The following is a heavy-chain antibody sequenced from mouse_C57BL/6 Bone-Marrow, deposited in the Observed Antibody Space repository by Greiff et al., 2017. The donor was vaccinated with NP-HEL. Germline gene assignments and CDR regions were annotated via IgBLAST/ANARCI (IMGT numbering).Heavy chain of an antibody. D-gene: IGHD1-1*01. CDR3: AMKSLLLRYDY. CDR1: GYTFTSYW. V-gene: IGHV1-74*01. Sequence: QVQLQQPGAELVKPGASVKVSCKASGYTFTSYWMHWVKQRPGQGLEWIGRIHPSDSDTNYNQKFKGKATLTVAKSSSTAYMQLSSLTSEDSAVYYCAMKSLLLRYDYWGQGTTLTVSS. J-gene: IGHJ2*01. CDR2: IHPSDSDT.